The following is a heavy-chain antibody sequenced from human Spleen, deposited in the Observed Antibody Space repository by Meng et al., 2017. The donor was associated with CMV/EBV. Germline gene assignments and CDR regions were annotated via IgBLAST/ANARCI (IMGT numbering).Heavy chain of an antibody. D-gene: IGHD5-18*01. CDR3: ARSDGRIAPGHY. Sequence: QVQLQRGGPGLLKPSETLSLTCAVYGGSLSSFYWHWIRQPPGKGLEWIGEINHSGSTNYNPSLKNRVTISVDTSKNQFSLKLSSVTAADTAVYYCARSDGRIAPGHYWGQGTLVTVSS. V-gene: IGHV4-34*01. J-gene: IGHJ4*02. CDR1: GGSLSSFY. CDR2: INHSGST.